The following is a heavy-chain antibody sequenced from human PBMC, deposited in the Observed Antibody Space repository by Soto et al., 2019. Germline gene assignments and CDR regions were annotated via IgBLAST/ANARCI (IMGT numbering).Heavy chain of an antibody. V-gene: IGHV4-59*12. Sequence: SETLSLTCTVSGGSISSYYWSWIRQPPGKGLEWIGYIYYSGSTNYNPSLKSRVTISVDTSKNQFSLKLSSVTAADTAVYYCAREDKGRLGRTFDYWGQGTLVTVSS. CDR1: GGSISSYY. J-gene: IGHJ4*02. CDR2: IYYSGST. CDR3: AREDKGRLGRTFDY.